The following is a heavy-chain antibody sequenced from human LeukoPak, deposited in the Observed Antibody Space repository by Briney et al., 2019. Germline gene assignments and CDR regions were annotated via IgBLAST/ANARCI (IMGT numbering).Heavy chain of an antibody. D-gene: IGHD3-16*01. CDR3: ARVRSPRWGFDY. J-gene: IGHJ4*02. V-gene: IGHV4-34*01. Sequence: SATLSLTCAVYGGSFSGYYWSWIRQPPGKGLEWIGEMNHSGSTNYNLSLKSRVTISVDTSKNQFSLKVTSVTAADTAVYYCARVRSPRWGFDYWGQGTLVTVSS. CDR2: MNHSGST. CDR1: GGSFSGYY.